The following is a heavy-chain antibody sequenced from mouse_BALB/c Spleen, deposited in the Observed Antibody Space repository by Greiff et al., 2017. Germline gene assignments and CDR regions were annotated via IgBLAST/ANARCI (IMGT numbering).Heavy chain of an antibody. CDR3: TGDGAY. CDR1: GFTFSSYW. CDR2: IRLKSDNYAT. V-gene: IGHV6-6*02. D-gene: IGHD3-3*01. Sequence: EVKLVESGGGLVQPGGSMKLSCVASGFTFSSYWMSWVRQSPEKGLEWVAEIRLKSDNYATHYAESVKGKFTISRDDSKSRLYLQMNSLRAEDTGIYYCTGDGAYWGQGTLVTVSA. J-gene: IGHJ3*01.